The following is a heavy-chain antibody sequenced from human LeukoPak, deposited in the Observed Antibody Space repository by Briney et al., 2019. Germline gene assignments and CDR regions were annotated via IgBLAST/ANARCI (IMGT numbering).Heavy chain of an antibody. CDR1: GFTFSRCE. CDR3: ARALLFRVVVIDY. CDR2: ISSSGSII. Sequence: GGSLRVSCAASGFTFSRCEMNWVRQAPGKGLEWVSYISSSGSIIYYADSVKGRFTISRDSAKNSLYLQMDSLRAEDTAVYYCARALLFRVVVIDYWGQGTLVTVSS. D-gene: IGHD3-10*01. J-gene: IGHJ4*02. V-gene: IGHV3-48*03.